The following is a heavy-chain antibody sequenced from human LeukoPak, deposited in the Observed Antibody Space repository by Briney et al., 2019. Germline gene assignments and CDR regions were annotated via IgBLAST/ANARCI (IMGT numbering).Heavy chain of an antibody. V-gene: IGHV3-30*03. J-gene: IGHJ6*02. CDR2: ISYDGSNK. CDR3: ARSLGTVTTYYYGMDV. Sequence: PGGSLRLSCAASGFTFSKYCMTWVRQAPGKGLEWVAVISYDGSNKYYADSVKGRFTISRDNSKNTLYLQMNSLRAEDTAVYYCARSLGTVTTYYYGMDVWGQGTTVTVSS. CDR1: GFTFSKYC. D-gene: IGHD4-17*01.